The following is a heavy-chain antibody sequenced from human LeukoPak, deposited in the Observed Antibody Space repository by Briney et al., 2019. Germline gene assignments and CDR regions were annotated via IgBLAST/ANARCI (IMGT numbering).Heavy chain of an antibody. CDR3: AREGSGYSYNY. Sequence: GGSLRLSCAASGFTFSNYAMTWVRQAPGKGLEWVSVIYSGGSTYYADSVKGRFTISRDNSKNTLYLQMNSLRAEDTAVYYCAREGSGYSYNYWGQGTLVTVSS. CDR1: GFTFSNYA. V-gene: IGHV3-53*01. CDR2: IYSGGST. J-gene: IGHJ4*02. D-gene: IGHD5-18*01.